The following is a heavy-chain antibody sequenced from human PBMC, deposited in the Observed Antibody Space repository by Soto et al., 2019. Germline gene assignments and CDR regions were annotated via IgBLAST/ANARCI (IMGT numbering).Heavy chain of an antibody. CDR2: INSDGSST. Sequence: EVQLVESGGGLVQPGGSLRLSCEASGFTFSTFWMHWVRQAPGKGLVWVSRINSDGSSTYYADSVKGRVTISRANAKNTLYLQLNSLRPEDTAVYYCARDFEYWGQGTLVTVSS. CDR3: ARDFEY. J-gene: IGHJ4*02. V-gene: IGHV3-74*01. CDR1: GFTFSTFW.